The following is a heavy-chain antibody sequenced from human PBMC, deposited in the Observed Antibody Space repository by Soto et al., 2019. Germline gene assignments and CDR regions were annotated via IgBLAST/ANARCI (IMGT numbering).Heavy chain of an antibody. CDR1: GFSFGVYA. CDR2: IRSKAYGGTT. D-gene: IGHD3-22*01. J-gene: IGHJ4*02. Sequence: PGGSLRLYCTAFGFSFGVYAMSWVRQATGKGLEWVGFIRSKAYGGTTEYAASVKGRFTISRDDSKSIAYLQMNSLKTEGTAVYYCTRGYYDSSGFDYWGQGTLVTVSA. V-gene: IGHV3-49*04. CDR3: TRGYYDSSGFDY.